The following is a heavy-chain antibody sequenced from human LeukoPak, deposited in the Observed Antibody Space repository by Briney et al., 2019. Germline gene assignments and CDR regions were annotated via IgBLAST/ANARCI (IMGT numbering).Heavy chain of an antibody. Sequence: GGSLRLSCAASGFAVSSNYMSWVRQAPGKGLEWVSVIYSGGGTYYANSVKGRFTISRDNSKNTLYLQMNSLRAEDTAVYYCARGRTYGMDVWGQGTTVTVSS. J-gene: IGHJ6*02. V-gene: IGHV3-53*05. CDR1: GFAVSSNY. CDR2: IYSGGGT. CDR3: ARGRTYGMDV.